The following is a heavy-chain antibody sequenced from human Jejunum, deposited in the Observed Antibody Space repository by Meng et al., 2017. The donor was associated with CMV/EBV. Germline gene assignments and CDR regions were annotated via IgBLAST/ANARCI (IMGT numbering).Heavy chain of an antibody. D-gene: IGHD6-19*01. CDR3: ARAYSSERSWFDP. J-gene: IGHJ5*02. V-gene: IGHV4-34*01. Sequence: AVDGGSFSGYYWCWIGQAPGRGLEWIGEINHSGTTNYNPSLNSRVTVSGDTSKNQISLRLTSVTAADTAVYYCARAYSSERSWFDPWGQGTLVTVSS. CDR2: INHSGTT. CDR1: GGSFSGYY.